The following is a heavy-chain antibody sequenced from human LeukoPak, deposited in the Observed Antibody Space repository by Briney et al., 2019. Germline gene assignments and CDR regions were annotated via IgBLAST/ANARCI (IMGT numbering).Heavy chain of an antibody. CDR3: ARHRSGSYSSSWYDFGY. V-gene: IGHV4-39*01. J-gene: IGHJ4*02. CDR1: GGSISSSSYY. Sequence: PSETLSLTCTVSGGSISSSSYYWGWIRQPPGKGLEWIGSIYYSGSTYYNPSLKSRVTISVDTSKNQFSLKLSSVTAADTAVYYCARHRSGSYSSSWYDFGYWGQGTLVTVSS. D-gene: IGHD6-13*01. CDR2: IYYSGST.